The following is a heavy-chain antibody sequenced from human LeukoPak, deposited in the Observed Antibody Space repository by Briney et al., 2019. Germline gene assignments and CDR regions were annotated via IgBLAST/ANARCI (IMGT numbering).Heavy chain of an antibody. V-gene: IGHV4-39*01. Sequence: SETLSLTCTVSGCSISSSNYYWGWIPQTPGQELEWIMTIYYSGTNYYNPSLESRTTISEDTTKYQFSLTVRSVTAADTAVYYCARQISDYYYYYFDVWGKGTTVTVSS. J-gene: IGHJ6*03. CDR3: ARQISDYYYYYFDV. CDR2: IYYSGTN. D-gene: IGHD3-10*01. CDR1: GCSISSSNYY.